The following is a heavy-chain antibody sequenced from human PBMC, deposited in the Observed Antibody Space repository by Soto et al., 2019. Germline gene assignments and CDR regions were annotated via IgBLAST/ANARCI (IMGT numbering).Heavy chain of an antibody. V-gene: IGHV3-23*01. J-gene: IGHJ4*02. CDR1: VFSLITHA. D-gene: IGHD6-19*01. CDR3: AREGGSIGGWFGRKFDS. Sequence: GWSLRLACTSSVFSLITHAMRWVRQAPGKGLEWVSSISSGGTTTFYAASVEGRFTISRDKSKNTLYLQMNSLRADDTAVYYCAREGGSIGGWFGRKFDSWGQGTQVTVSS. CDR2: ISSGGTTT.